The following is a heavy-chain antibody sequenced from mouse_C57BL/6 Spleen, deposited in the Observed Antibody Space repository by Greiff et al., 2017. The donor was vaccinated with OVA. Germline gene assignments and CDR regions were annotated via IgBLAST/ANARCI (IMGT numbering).Heavy chain of an antibody. CDR2: ISYDGSN. J-gene: IGHJ2*01. CDR3: AREDYNGTGGYFDY. D-gene: IGHD2-1*01. V-gene: IGHV3-6*01. CDR1: GYSITSGYY. Sequence: ESGPGLVKPSQSLSLTCSVTGYSITSGYYWNWIRQFPGNKLEWMGYISYDGSNNYNPSLKNRISITRDTSKNQFFLKLNSVTTEDTATYYCAREDYNGTGGYFDYWGQGTTLTVSS.